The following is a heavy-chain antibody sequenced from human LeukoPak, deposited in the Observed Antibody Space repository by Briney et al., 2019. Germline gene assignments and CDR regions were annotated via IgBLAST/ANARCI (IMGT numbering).Heavy chain of an antibody. Sequence: SETLSLTCTVSGGSISSSVYYWGWIRQPPGKGLEWIGNIYYSGTTYYNPSLKSRVTISVDTSKNQFSLKLSSVTAADTAVYYCARGYSSSWYFNWFDPWGQGTLVTVSS. J-gene: IGHJ5*02. D-gene: IGHD6-13*01. V-gene: IGHV4-39*07. CDR1: GGSISSSVYY. CDR3: ARGYSSSWYFNWFDP. CDR2: IYYSGTT.